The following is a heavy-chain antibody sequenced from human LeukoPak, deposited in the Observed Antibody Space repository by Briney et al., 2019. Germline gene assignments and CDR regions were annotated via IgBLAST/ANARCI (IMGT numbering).Heavy chain of an antibody. J-gene: IGHJ5*02. CDR3: ARARPIAVADLEYNWFDP. D-gene: IGHD6-19*01. V-gene: IGHV4-39*01. Sequence: SETLSLTCTVSGGSISSSSYYWGWIRQPPGTGLEWIGSIYYSGSTYYNPSLKSRVTISVDTSKNQFSLKLSSVTAADTAVYYCARARPIAVADLEYNWFDPWGQGTLVTVSS. CDR2: IYYSGST. CDR1: GGSISSSSYY.